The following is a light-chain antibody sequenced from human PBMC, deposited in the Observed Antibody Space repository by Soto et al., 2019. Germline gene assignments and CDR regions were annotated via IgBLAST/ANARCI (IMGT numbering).Light chain of an antibody. CDR1: QSIGSF. J-gene: IGKJ1*01. CDR3: QQSYNVLSST. V-gene: IGKV1-39*01. CDR2: AAS. Sequence: CPSTLSLSKEDRVTITCRASQSIGSFLNWYRQKPRKAPELLIYAASHLRREVPSRFRASGSGTDFTLTISSLQPEDLASDYGQQSYNVLSSTFGQGTKV.